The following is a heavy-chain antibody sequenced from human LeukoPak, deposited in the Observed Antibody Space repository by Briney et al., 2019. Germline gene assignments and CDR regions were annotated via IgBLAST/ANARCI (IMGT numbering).Heavy chain of an antibody. CDR1: GFSLSTSGVG. V-gene: IGHV2-5*02. CDR2: IYWDDDK. CDR3: AHSSGGSCSY. J-gene: IGHJ4*02. D-gene: IGHD2-15*01. Sequence: SGPTLGKPTQTLTLTCTFSGFSLSTSGVGVGWIRQPPGKALEWRALIYWDDDKRYSPSLKSTLTITKETSKNQVVLRMTNMDPVDTATYYCAHSSGGSCSYWGQGTLVPVSS.